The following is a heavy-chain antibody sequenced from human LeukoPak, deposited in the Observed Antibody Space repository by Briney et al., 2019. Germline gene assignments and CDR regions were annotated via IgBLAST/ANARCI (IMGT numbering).Heavy chain of an antibody. CDR3: ARAGYCSGGSCYHDFDY. CDR2: ISSSSSYI. Sequence: KPGGSLRLSCAASGFTFSSYSMNWVRQAPGKGLEWVSSISSSSSYIYYADSVKGRFTISRDNAKNSLYLQMNSLRAKDTAVYYCARAGYCSGGSCYHDFDYWGQGTLVTVSS. D-gene: IGHD2-15*01. CDR1: GFTFSSYS. J-gene: IGHJ4*02. V-gene: IGHV3-21*01.